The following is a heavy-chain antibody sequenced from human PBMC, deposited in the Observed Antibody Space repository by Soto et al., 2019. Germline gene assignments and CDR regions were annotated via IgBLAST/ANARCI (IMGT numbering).Heavy chain of an antibody. J-gene: IGHJ3*02. D-gene: IGHD3-10*01. CDR2: IYPGDSDT. CDR3: ARPPYYYGSGTTFNDAFDI. CDR1: GYSFTSYW. Sequence: GESLKISCKGSGYSFTSYWIGWVRQMPGKGLEWMGIIYPGDSDTRYSPSFQGQVTISADKSISTAYLQWSSLKASDTAMYYCARPPYYYGSGTTFNDAFDIWGQGTMVTVSS. V-gene: IGHV5-51*01.